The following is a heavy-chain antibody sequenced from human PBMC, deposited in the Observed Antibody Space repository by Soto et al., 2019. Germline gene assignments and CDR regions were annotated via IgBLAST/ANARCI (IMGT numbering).Heavy chain of an antibody. J-gene: IGHJ4*02. CDR1: GFTFSSYA. Sequence: EVQLLESGGVLVQPGGSLRLSCAASGFTFSSYALSWVRQAPGKGLEWVSGISGDGATTYYTDSVKGRFTISRDSSTKTLYLQMNSLRAEDSAVYYCARDLTSSGRSTYLGYWGQGTLVTVSS. V-gene: IGHV3-23*01. CDR3: ARDLTSSGRSTYLGY. CDR2: ISGDGATT. D-gene: IGHD6-19*01.